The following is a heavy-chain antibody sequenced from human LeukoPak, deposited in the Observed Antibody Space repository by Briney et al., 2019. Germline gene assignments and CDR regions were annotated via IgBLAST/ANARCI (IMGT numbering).Heavy chain of an antibody. V-gene: IGHV3-23*01. Sequence: GSLSLSCAASGFPFSSYAMSWVRQAPGKGLEWVSAISGSGGSTYYADSVKGRFTISRDNSKNTLYLQMNSLRAEDTAVYYCAKDGSYYYDSSGYSSWGQGTLVTVSS. CDR2: ISGSGGST. J-gene: IGHJ5*02. D-gene: IGHD3-22*01. CDR1: GFPFSSYA. CDR3: AKDGSYYYDSSGYSS.